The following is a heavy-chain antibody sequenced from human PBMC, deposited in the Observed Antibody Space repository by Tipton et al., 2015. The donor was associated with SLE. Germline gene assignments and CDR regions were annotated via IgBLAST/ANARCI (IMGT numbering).Heavy chain of an antibody. CDR3: ARATDWNLSPDV. D-gene: IGHD1-7*01. CDR2: IYYSGNT. J-gene: IGHJ6*04. CDR1: GGSISESTYY. Sequence: TLSLTCTVSGGSISESTYYWTWIRQLPGKGLEWIGYIYYSGNTYYNPSLGSRLTISVDTSKDQFSLRLTSVTAADTAVYYCARATDWNLSPDVWGKGTTVTVSS. V-gene: IGHV4-31*03.